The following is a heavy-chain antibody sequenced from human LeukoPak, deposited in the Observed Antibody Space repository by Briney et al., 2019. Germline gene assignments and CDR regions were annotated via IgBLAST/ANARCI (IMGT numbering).Heavy chain of an antibody. D-gene: IGHD3-10*01. CDR1: GFTFSTYE. J-gene: IGHJ4*02. V-gene: IGHV3-48*03. CDR3: VRGSSYYGSGSFSD. CDR2: ISSSGSTI. Sequence: GGSLRLSCAASGFTFSTYEMNWVRQAPGKGLEWVSYISSSGSTIYYADSVKGRFTISRDNAKNSLYLQMNSLRAEDTAVYYCVRGSSYYGSGSFSDWGQGTLVTVSS.